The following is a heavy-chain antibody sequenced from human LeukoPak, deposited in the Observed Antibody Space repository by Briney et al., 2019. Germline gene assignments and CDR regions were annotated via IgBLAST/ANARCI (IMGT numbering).Heavy chain of an antibody. CDR2: INSDGSST. CDR1: GFTFSSYW. D-gene: IGHD2-2*01. Sequence: GGSLRLSCAASGFTFSSYWMHWGRQAPGKGLVWVSRINSDGSSTSYADSVKGRFTISRDNAKNTLYLQMNSLRAEDTAVYYCARGKIYCSSTSCLGDYGMDVWGKGTTVTVSS. CDR3: ARGKIYCSSTSCLGDYGMDV. J-gene: IGHJ6*04. V-gene: IGHV3-74*01.